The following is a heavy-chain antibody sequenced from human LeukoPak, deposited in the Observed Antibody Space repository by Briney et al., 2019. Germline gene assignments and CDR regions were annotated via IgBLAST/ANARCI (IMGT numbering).Heavy chain of an antibody. CDR1: GFTFSDHY. Sequence: GGSLRLSCAASGFTFSDHYMDWVRQAPGKGLEWVGRTRNKANSYTTEYAASVKGRFTISRDDSKNSLYLQMNSLKTEDTAVYYCAREGSACDAFDIWGQGTMVTVSS. CDR3: AREGSACDAFDI. J-gene: IGHJ3*02. CDR2: TRNKANSYTT. V-gene: IGHV3-72*01. D-gene: IGHD2-15*01.